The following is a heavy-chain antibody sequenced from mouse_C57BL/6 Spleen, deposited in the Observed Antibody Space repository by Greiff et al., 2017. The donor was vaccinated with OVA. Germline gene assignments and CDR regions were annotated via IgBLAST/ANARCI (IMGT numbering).Heavy chain of an antibody. CDR1: GYTFTSYG. Sequence: VQLQQSGAELARPGASVKLSCKASGYTFTSYGISWVKQRTGQGLEWIGEIYSRSGNTYYNEKFKGKATLTADKSASTAYMELRSLTSEDSAVYFCASKSWDNYAMGYWGQGTSVTVSS. V-gene: IGHV1-81*01. J-gene: IGHJ4*01. CDR3: ASKSWDNYAMGY. CDR2: IYSRSGNT. D-gene: IGHD4-1*01.